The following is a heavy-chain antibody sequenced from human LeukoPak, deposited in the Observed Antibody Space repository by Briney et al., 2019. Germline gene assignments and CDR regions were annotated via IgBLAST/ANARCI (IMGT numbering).Heavy chain of an antibody. CDR2: ISSSGSTI. Sequence: PGGSLRLSCAASGFTFSDYYMSWIRQAPGKGLEWVSYISSSGSTIYYADSVKGRSTISRDNAKNSLYLQMDSLRAEDTAVYYCATTIAVAGFDYWGQGTLVTVSS. CDR3: ATTIAVAGFDY. V-gene: IGHV3-11*01. CDR1: GFTFSDYY. D-gene: IGHD6-19*01. J-gene: IGHJ4*02.